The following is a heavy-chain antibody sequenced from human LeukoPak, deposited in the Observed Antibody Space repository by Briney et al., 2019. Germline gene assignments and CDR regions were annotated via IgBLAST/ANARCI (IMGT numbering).Heavy chain of an antibody. CDR3: ARGAANVDTAMVISWYMDV. D-gene: IGHD5-18*01. Sequence: SETLSLTCTVSGGSIRIYYWSWIRQPAGKGLEWIGRIYTSGSTNYNPSLKSRVTMSVDTSKNQFSLKLSSVTAADTAVYYCARGAANVDTAMVISWYMDVWGKGTTVTVSS. J-gene: IGHJ6*03. V-gene: IGHV4-4*07. CDR1: GGSIRIYY. CDR2: IYTSGST.